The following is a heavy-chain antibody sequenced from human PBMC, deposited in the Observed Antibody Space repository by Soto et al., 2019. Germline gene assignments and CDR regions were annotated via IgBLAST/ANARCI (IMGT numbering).Heavy chain of an antibody. CDR3: ATYPVPYYDFWSGGAFDI. CDR2: ISGYNGNT. V-gene: IGHV1-18*01. D-gene: IGHD3-3*01. J-gene: IGHJ3*02. CDR1: GYTLASYV. Sequence: ASVKVSCKASGYTLASYVLTWVRQAPGQGLEWMGWISGYNGNTKYAQKLQGRVTMTTDTSTSTAYMALRSLRSDDTAVYYCATYPVPYYDFWSGGAFDIWGQGTMVTVSS.